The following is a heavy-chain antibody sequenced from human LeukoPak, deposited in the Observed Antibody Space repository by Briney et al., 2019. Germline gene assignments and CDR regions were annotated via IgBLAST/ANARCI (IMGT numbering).Heavy chain of an antibody. CDR2: IYHSGST. D-gene: IGHD4-23*01. V-gene: IGHV4-38-2*02. Sequence: SETLSLTCTVSGYSISSGYYWGWIRQPPGKGLEWVGSIYHSGSTYYNPSLKSRVTISVDTSKNQLSLKLSSVTAADTAVYYCARHPRTTVDSYYFDYWGQGTLVTVSS. CDR1: GYSISSGYY. J-gene: IGHJ4*02. CDR3: ARHPRTTVDSYYFDY.